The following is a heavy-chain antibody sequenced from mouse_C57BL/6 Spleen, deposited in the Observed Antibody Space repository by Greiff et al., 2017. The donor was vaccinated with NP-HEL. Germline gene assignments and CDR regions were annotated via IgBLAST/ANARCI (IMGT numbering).Heavy chain of an antibody. CDR3: ARLGRGYYFDY. Sequence: QVQLKQPGTELVKPGASVKLSCKASGYTFTSYWMHWVKQRPGQGLEWIGNINPSNGGTNYNEKFKSKATLTVDKSSSTAYMQLSSLTSEDAAVYYCARLGRGYYFDYWGQGTTLTVSS. V-gene: IGHV1-53*01. CDR1: GYTFTSYW. J-gene: IGHJ2*01. D-gene: IGHD4-1*01. CDR2: INPSNGGT.